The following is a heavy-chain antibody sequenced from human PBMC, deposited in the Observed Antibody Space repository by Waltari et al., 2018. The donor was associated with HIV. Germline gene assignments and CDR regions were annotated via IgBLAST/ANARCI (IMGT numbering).Heavy chain of an antibody. J-gene: IGHJ4*02. CDR1: GYTFTGYF. V-gene: IGHV1-46*01. D-gene: IGHD2-15*01. Sequence: QVQLVQSGAEEKKPGASVRVSCKASGYTFTGYFIHWVRQAPGKGLEWMGIIDPSGDSTAYAQKFQGRVTMTSDTSTISAYMEISSLTSDDTAVYYCARDLAVVVFKASYFFDYWGQGSLITVS. CDR3: ARDLAVVVFKASYFFDY. CDR2: IDPSGDST.